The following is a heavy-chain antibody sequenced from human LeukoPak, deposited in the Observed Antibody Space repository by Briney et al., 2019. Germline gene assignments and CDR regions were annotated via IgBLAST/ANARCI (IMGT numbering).Heavy chain of an antibody. CDR2: INHSGST. CDR3: ARVRSSSWYPYYYYGMDV. J-gene: IGHJ6*02. D-gene: IGHD6-13*01. V-gene: IGHV4-34*01. CDR1: GGSFSGYY. Sequence: KASETLSLTCAVYGGSFSGYYWSWIRQPPGKGLEWIGEINHSGSTNYNPSHKSRVTISVDTSKNQFSLKLSSVTAADTAVYYCARVRSSSWYPYYYYGMDVWGQGTTVTVSS.